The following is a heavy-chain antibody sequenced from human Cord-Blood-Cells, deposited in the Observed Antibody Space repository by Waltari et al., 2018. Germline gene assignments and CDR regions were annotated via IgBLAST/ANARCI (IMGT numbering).Heavy chain of an antibody. CDR3: ARGYSSGYYFDY. J-gene: IGHJ4*02. D-gene: IGHD3-22*01. Sequence: QVQLQQWGAGLLKPSETLSLTCAVYGGSFSGYYWSWIRQPPGKGLEWIGEINHSGSTNYTPSLESRVTISVDTSKNQFSLKLSSVTAAYTAVYYCARGYSSGYYFDYWGQGTLVTVSS. CDR2: INHSGST. V-gene: IGHV4-34*01. CDR1: GGSFSGYY.